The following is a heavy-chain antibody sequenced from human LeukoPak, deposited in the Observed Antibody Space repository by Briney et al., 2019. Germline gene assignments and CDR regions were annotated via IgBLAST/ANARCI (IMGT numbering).Heavy chain of an antibody. V-gene: IGHV3-15*01. D-gene: IGHD4-11*01. CDR1: GFTFTNAW. CDR2: IKSKIDGGTT. Sequence: GGSLRLSCAASGFTFTNAWMSWVRQAPGKGLEWVGRIKSKIDGGTTDYAAPVKGRFTISRDDSKNTLYLQMNSLKTEDTAVYYCTATLHYKSWNYYYYMDVWGKGTTVTVSS. J-gene: IGHJ6*03. CDR3: TATLHYKSWNYYYYMDV.